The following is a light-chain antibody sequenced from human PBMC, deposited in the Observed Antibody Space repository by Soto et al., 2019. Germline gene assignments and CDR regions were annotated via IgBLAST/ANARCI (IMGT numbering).Light chain of an antibody. Sequence: DIQMTQSPSTLSASVGDRVTITCRASQSIIGTLAWYQQRPGKAPKLLIFDASNLERGVPSRFSGSGSGTDFTLTISSLQPEDFATYYCLQDYTYPWTFGQGTKVDI. J-gene: IGKJ1*01. V-gene: IGKV1-5*01. CDR2: DAS. CDR1: QSIIGT. CDR3: LQDYTYPWT.